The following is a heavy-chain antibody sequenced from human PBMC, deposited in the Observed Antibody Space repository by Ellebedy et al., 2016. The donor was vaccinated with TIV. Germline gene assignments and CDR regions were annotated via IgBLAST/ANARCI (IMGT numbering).Heavy chain of an antibody. J-gene: IGHJ4*02. CDR3: ARDPRPYLRYGHFDC. CDR2: INDRRSHI. Sequence: GESLKISCAASGFTFSSYSMNWVRQAPGKGLQWVASINDRRSHIYYADSVKGRFTVSRDNAKNSLFLQMNSLRADDTAVYYCARDPRPYLRYGHFDCWGQGILVTVSS. CDR1: GFTFSSYS. D-gene: IGHD3-9*01. V-gene: IGHV3-21*06.